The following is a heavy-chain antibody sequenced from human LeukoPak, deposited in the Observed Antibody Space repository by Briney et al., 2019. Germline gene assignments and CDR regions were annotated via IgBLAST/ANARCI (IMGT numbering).Heavy chain of an antibody. D-gene: IGHD6-25*01. Sequence: PSETLSLTCTVSGGSVSNGNYYWSWIRQPPGKGLEWIGNMHYSGSTNYNPSLKSRVTISVDTSMNQLSLLLTSATAADTAVYYCARDSLLRGSGWDYWYFDLWGRVPWSLSPQ. CDR1: GGSVSNGNYY. CDR2: MHYSGST. CDR3: ARDSLLRGSGWDYWYFDL. V-gene: IGHV4-61*01. J-gene: IGHJ2*01.